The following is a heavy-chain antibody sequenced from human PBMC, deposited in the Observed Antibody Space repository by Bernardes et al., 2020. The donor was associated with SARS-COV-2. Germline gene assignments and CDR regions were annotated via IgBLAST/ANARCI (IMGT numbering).Heavy chain of an antibody. D-gene: IGHD4-17*01. CDR3: ARDRYGDYISDY. J-gene: IGHJ4*02. CDR1: GFTFHSHS. V-gene: IGHV3-48*02. CDR2: ISSSSSTI. Sequence: VGSLRLSCAASGFTFHSHSMNWGRQAPGKGLEWVAYISSSSSTIHYADSVKGRFTISRDNAKNSLYLQMYSLRDEDTAVYFCARDRYGDYISDYWGQGTLVTVSS.